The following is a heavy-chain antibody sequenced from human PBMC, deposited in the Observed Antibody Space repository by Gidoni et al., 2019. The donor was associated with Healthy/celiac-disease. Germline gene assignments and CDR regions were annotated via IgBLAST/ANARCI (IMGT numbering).Heavy chain of an antibody. CDR1: GFPFMSYY. Sequence: QVQLVASGGGLVKPGGSLRLPCAASGFPFMSYYMSWIRQAPGKGLEWVSYISSSSSYTNYADSVKGRFTISRDNAKNSLYLQMNSLRAEDTAVYYCARDGCSGGSCYSQNFDYWGQGTLVTVSS. J-gene: IGHJ4*02. V-gene: IGHV3-11*05. D-gene: IGHD2-15*01. CDR3: ARDGCSGGSCYSQNFDY. CDR2: ISSSSSYT.